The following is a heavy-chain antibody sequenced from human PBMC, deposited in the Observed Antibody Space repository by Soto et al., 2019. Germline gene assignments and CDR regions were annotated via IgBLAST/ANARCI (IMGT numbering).Heavy chain of an antibody. CDR1: GGSIRNYY. CDR3: ARDHPHSYGVYYFDY. D-gene: IGHD5-18*01. CDR2: VYSSGST. Sequence: PSETLSLTCTVSGGSIRNYYWSWIRQPPGKGLEWIGYVYSSGSTHYNPSLQSRVTISADTSKNQVSLKVNSVTAADTAVYYCARDHPHSYGVYYFDYWGQGTPVTVPQ. J-gene: IGHJ4*02. V-gene: IGHV4-59*01.